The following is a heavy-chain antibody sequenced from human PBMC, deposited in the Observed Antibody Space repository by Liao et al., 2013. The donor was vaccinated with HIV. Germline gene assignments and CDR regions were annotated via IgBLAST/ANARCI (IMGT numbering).Heavy chain of an antibody. D-gene: IGHD1-1*01. CDR2: INHSGST. J-gene: IGHJ2*01. V-gene: IGHV4-34*09. Sequence: QVQLQESGPGLVKPSQTLSLTCTVYGGSFSGYYWSWIRQPPGKGLEWIGEINHSGSTNYNPSLKSRVTISVDTSKNQFSLKLSSVTAADTAVYYCARVRQLGSFDLWGRGTLVTVSS. CDR3: ARVRQLGSFDL. CDR1: GGSFSGYY.